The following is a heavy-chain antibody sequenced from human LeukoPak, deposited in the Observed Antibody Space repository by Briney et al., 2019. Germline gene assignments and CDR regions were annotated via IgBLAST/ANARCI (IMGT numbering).Heavy chain of an antibody. D-gene: IGHD3-10*01. CDR1: GYTFTSYD. V-gene: IGHV1-8*01. J-gene: IGHJ6*03. Sequence: GASVKVSRKASGYTFTSYDINWVRQATGQGLEWMGWMNPNSGNTGYAQKFQGRVTMTRNTSISTAYMELSSLRSEDTAVYYCARGGFMVRGVIARYYYYMDVWGKGTTVTISS. CDR3: ARGGFMVRGVIARYYYYMDV. CDR2: MNPNSGNT.